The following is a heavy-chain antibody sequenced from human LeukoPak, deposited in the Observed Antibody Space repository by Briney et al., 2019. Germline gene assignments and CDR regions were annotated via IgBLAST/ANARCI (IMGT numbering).Heavy chain of an antibody. CDR3: ARGREWLGRNDAFDI. CDR2: MNPNSGNT. CDR1: GYTFTGYY. J-gene: IGHJ3*02. V-gene: IGHV1-8*02. Sequence: ASVKVPCKASGYTFTGYYIHWVRQVPGQGLEWMGWMNPNSGNTGYAQKFQGRVTMTRNTSISTAYMELSSLRSEDTAVYYCARGREWLGRNDAFDIWGQGTMVTVSS. D-gene: IGHD6-19*01.